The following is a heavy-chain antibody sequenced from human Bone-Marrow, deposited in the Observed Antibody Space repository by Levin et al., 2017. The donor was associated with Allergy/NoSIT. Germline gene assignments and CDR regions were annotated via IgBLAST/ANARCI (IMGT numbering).Heavy chain of an antibody. J-gene: IGHJ4*02. D-gene: IGHD1-14*01. CDR2: IYSAGST. CDR1: GFNVNIKY. Sequence: GESLKISCVASGFNVNIKYMSWVRQAPGKGLEWVSAIYSAGSTYYADSVKGRFTISRDYSKNTLYLQMNGLTAGDTAVYYCARGPEEWGSSDSWGRGTLVTVSS. CDR3: ARGPEEWGSSDS. V-gene: IGHV3-53*01.